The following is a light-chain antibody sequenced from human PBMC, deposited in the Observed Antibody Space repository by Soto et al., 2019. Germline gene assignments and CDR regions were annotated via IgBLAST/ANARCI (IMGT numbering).Light chain of an antibody. CDR2: RNH. J-gene: IGLJ2*01. V-gene: IGLV1-44*01. CDR3: AAWDDSLRAVV. Sequence: QSVLTQSPSASVTPGQRVTISCSGSRSNIGTYAVNWYQQLPGAAPTLLIFRNHQRPSGVPDRFSGSKSGISASLAISGPQSEDETDDYCAAWDDSLRAVVFGGGTKLTVL. CDR1: RSNIGTYA.